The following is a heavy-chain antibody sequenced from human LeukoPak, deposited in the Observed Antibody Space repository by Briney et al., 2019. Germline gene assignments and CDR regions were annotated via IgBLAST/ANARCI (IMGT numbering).Heavy chain of an antibody. V-gene: IGHV3-9*01. Sequence: PGRSLRLSCAASGFTFDDYAMHWVRQAPGKGLEWVSGISWNSGSIGYADSVKGRFTISRDNAKNSLYLQMNSLRAEDTALYYCAKDLYGSGSTLGFDPWGQGTLVTVSS. J-gene: IGHJ5*02. CDR2: ISWNSGSI. CDR1: GFTFDDYA. D-gene: IGHD3-10*01. CDR3: AKDLYGSGSTLGFDP.